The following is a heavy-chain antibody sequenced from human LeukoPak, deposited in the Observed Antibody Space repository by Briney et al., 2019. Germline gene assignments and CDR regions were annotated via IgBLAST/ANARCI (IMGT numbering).Heavy chain of an antibody. CDR3: AKDLSLGYGDYDFDY. CDR1: GFTVSSNY. J-gene: IGHJ4*02. V-gene: IGHV3-23*01. CDR2: ISASGHIS. Sequence: GRSLRLSCAASGFTVSSNYMSWVRQAPGKGLEWVSIISASGHISNYADSVKGRFTISRDNSKNTLYLQMNSLRAEDTAVYYCAKDLSLGYGDYDFDYWGQGTLVTVSS. D-gene: IGHD4-17*01.